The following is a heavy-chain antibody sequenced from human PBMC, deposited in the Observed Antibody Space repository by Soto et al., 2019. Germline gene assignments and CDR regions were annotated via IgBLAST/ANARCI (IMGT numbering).Heavy chain of an antibody. CDR3: AKDGALRYFDWYGMDV. Sequence: GGSLRLSWAASGFTISSYGMHLVRQAPGKGLEWVAIISYDESNEYYADSVKGRFTISRDNSKNTLYLQMNSLRAEDTAVYYCAKDGALRYFDWYGMDVWGQGTTVTVSS. D-gene: IGHD3-9*01. CDR2: ISYDESNE. V-gene: IGHV3-30*18. J-gene: IGHJ6*02. CDR1: GFTISSYG.